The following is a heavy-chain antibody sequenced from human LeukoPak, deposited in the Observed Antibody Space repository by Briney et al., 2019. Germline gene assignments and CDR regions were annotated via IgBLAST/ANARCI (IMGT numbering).Heavy chain of an antibody. CDR2: ISAYNGNT. CDR1: GYTFTSYG. V-gene: IGHV1-18*01. Sequence: GASVKVSCKASGYTFTSYGISWVRQAPGQGLEWMGWISAYNGNTNYAQKLQGRVTMTTDTSTSTAYMELRSLRSDDTAVYYCARTRWTELLWFGKNYYYYMDVWGKGTTVTVSS. CDR3: ARTRWTELLWFGKNYYYYMDV. J-gene: IGHJ6*03. D-gene: IGHD3-10*01.